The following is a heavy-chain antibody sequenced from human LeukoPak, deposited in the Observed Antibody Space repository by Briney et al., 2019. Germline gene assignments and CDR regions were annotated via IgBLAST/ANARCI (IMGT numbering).Heavy chain of an antibody. CDR3: ARVKGEGSSWYMDYYYYMDV. J-gene: IGHJ6*03. V-gene: IGHV4-34*01. CDR1: GGSFIDYS. CDR2: INHSGIT. Sequence: SETLSLTCSVYGGSFIDYSWSWIRQPPGKGLEWIGEINHSGITNYNPSLESRVTMSVDASKNQFSLKLSSVTAADTAVYYCARVKGEGSSWYMDYYYYMDVWGKGTTVTVSS. D-gene: IGHD6-13*01.